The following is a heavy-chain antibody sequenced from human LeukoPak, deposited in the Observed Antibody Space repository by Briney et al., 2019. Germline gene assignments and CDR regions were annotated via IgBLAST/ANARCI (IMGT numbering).Heavy chain of an antibody. CDR2: INHSGST. CDR1: GGSFSGYY. J-gene: IGHJ3*02. Sequence: SETLSLTCAVYGGSFSGYYWSWVRQPPGKGLEWIGEINHSGSTNYNPSLKSRVTMSADTSKNQFSLKLSSVTAADTAVYYCARELLWFGEGAFDIWGQGTMVTVSS. V-gene: IGHV4-34*01. CDR3: ARELLWFGEGAFDI. D-gene: IGHD3-10*01.